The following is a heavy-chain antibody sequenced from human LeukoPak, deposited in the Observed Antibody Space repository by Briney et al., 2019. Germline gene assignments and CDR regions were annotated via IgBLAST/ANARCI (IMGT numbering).Heavy chain of an antibody. Sequence: PGGSLRLSCAASGFTFSTYGMHWVRQAPGKGLEWVAVISYDESNKYYADSVKGRFTISRDNSKNTLYLQMNSLRAEDTAVYYCARVAVRGVIISFFDYWGQGTLVTVSS. CDR3: ARVAVRGVIISFFDY. V-gene: IGHV3-30*19. CDR2: ISYDESNK. D-gene: IGHD3-10*01. J-gene: IGHJ4*02. CDR1: GFTFSTYG.